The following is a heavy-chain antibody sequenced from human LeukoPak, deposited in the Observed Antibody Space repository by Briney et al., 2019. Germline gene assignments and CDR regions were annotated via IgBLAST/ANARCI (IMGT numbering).Heavy chain of an antibody. CDR1: GGSISSYY. D-gene: IGHD5-12*01. J-gene: IGHJ4*02. V-gene: IGHV4-59*12. Sequence: SETLSLTCTVSGGSISSYYWSWIRQPPGKGLEWIGYIYYSGSTNYNPSLKSRVTISVDTSKNQFSLKLSSVTAADTAVYYCARLGPGPGYSGYDYDYWGQGTLVTVSS. CDR3: ARLGPGPGYSGYDYDY. CDR2: IYYSGST.